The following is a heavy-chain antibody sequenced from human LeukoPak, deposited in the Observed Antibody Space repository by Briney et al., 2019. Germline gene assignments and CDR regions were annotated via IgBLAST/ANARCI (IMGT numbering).Heavy chain of an antibody. Sequence: SETLSLTCTVSGGSISSSSYYWGWIRQPPGKGLEWIGSIYYSGSTYYNPSLKSRVTISVDTSKNQFSLKLSSVTAADTAVYYCARGSGWFAKYFQHWGQGTLVTVSS. CDR3: ARGSGWFAKYFQH. CDR2: IYYSGST. CDR1: GGSISSSSYY. V-gene: IGHV4-39*07. D-gene: IGHD6-19*01. J-gene: IGHJ1*01.